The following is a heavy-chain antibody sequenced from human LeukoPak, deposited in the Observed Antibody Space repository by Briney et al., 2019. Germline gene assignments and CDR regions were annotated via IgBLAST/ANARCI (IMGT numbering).Heavy chain of an antibody. CDR2: IYYSGST. V-gene: IGHV4-59*01. J-gene: IGHJ5*02. CDR3: ARGIGYCSGGSCYSIGWFDP. D-gene: IGHD2-15*01. CDR1: GGSISSYY. Sequence: SETLSLTCTVSGGSISSYYWSWIRQPPGKGLEWIGYIYYSGSTNYNPSLKSRVTISVDTSKNQFSLKLSSVTAADTAVYYCARGIGYCSGGSCYSIGWFDPWGQGTLVTVSS.